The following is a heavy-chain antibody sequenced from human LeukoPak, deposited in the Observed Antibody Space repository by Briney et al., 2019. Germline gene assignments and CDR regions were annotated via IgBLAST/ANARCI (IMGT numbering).Heavy chain of an antibody. V-gene: IGHV4-59*01. CDR1: GGSISRYY. J-gene: IGHJ4*02. CDR3: ARDLDNSGWYVFDD. CDR2: IHYSGST. D-gene: IGHD6-19*01. Sequence: TETLSLTCTVSGGSISRYYWSWIRQPPGKGLEWIGYIHYSGSTNSNPSLKSRVTISVDTSKNQFSLKLRSVTAADTAVYYCARDLDNSGWYVFDDWGQGNLVTVSS.